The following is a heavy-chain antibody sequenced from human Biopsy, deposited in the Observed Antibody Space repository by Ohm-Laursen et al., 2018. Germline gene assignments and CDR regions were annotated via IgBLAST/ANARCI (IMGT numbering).Heavy chain of an antibody. CDR2: IIPMLGTV. V-gene: IGHV1-69*06. CDR3: ARDTLMAQHLVPGENWFDP. J-gene: IGHJ5*02. CDR1: GGTFQKYG. Sequence: SSVKVSCKASGGTFQKYGVTWVRQAPGQGLEWMGGIIPMLGTVQYARKLRGRVTITADKPTSKAYMELTSLTSDDTAVYYCARDTLMAQHLVPGENWFDPWGQGTLVTVSS. D-gene: IGHD3-10*01.